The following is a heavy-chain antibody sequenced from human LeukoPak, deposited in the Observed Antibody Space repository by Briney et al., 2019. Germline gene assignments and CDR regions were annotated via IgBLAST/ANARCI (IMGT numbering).Heavy chain of an antibody. V-gene: IGHV4-59*08. Sequence: SETLSLTCTVSGGSISRDYWSWIRQPPGKGLEWIGYIFYSGSTDYNPSLKSRVTVSMDTSKNQFSLNLASVTAADTAVYYCARAPGGGPYYSGREGWGKRATVS. CDR1: GGSISRDY. J-gene: IGHJ6*04. CDR3: ARAPGGGPYYSGREG. D-gene: IGHD3-10*01. CDR2: IFYSGST.